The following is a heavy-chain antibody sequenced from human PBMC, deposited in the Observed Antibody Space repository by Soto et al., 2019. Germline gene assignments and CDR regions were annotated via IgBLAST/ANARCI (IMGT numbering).Heavy chain of an antibody. V-gene: IGHV4-34*01. CDR2: INHSGST. Sequence: QVQLQQWGAGLLKPSETLSLTCAVYGGSFRGYYWSWIRQPPGKGLEWIGEINHSGSTNYNPALKRRVTISVDTAKNQFSLKLSSVTAADTAVYYCACFGGDPTRRHFDYWGQGTLVTVSS. J-gene: IGHJ4*02. CDR3: ACFGGDPTRRHFDY. CDR1: GGSFRGYY. D-gene: IGHD2-21*01.